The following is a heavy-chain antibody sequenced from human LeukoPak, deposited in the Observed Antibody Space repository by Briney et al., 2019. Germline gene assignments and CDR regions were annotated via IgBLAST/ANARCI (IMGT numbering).Heavy chain of an antibody. J-gene: IGHJ4*02. CDR3: VRGWLSSGTGFAD. Sequence: SQTLSLTCAISGDSVSSSTTAWNCVRQSPSRGLEWLGRTFYRSKWNYDSAVSVRSRITISPDTAKNQFSLQLNSVTPEDTAVYYCVRGWLSSGTGFADWGQGTLVTVSS. CDR2: TFYRSKWNY. D-gene: IGHD6-6*01. CDR1: GDSVSSSTTA. V-gene: IGHV6-1*01.